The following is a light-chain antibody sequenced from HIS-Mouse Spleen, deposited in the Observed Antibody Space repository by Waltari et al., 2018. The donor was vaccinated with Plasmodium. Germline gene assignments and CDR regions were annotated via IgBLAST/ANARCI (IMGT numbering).Light chain of an antibody. CDR2: DVS. CDR3: CSYAGSYTYV. J-gene: IGLJ1*01. V-gene: IGLV2-11*01. CDR1: SRYVGGYNY. Sequence: QSALTQPRSVSGSPGQSVTISCTGTSRYVGGYNYVPWYQQHPGKAPTLMIYDVSKRPSGVPDRFSGSKSGNTASLTISGLQAEDEADYYCCSYAGSYTYVFGTGTKVTVL.